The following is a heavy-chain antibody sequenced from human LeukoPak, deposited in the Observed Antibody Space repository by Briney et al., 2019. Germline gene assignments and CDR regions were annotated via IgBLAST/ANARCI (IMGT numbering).Heavy chain of an antibody. V-gene: IGHV3-53*01. D-gene: IGHD3-22*01. Sequence: PGGSLRLSCAASGFTVSSNYMSWVRQAPGKGLEWVSVIYSGGSTYYADSVKGRFTISRDNSKNTLYLQMNSLRAEDTAVYYYARSKNHYYDSSGYYFNLIPPFDYWGQGALVTVSS. CDR1: GFTVSSNY. J-gene: IGHJ4*02. CDR2: IYSGGST. CDR3: ARSKNHYYDSSGYYFNLIPPFDY.